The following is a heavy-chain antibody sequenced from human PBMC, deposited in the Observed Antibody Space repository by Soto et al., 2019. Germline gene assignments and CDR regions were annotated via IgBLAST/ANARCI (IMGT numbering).Heavy chain of an antibody. CDR1: GYAFTTYG. CDR2: ISAHNGNT. CDR3: ARGRYGDY. D-gene: IGHD1-1*01. Sequence: QVHLVQSGAEVKKPGASVKVSCKGSGYAFTTYGITWVRQAPGQGLEWMGWISAHNGNTNYAQKPQGRVTVTRDTSTSTAYMELRSLASADTAVYYCARGRYGDYWGQGALVTVSS. V-gene: IGHV1-18*01. J-gene: IGHJ4*02.